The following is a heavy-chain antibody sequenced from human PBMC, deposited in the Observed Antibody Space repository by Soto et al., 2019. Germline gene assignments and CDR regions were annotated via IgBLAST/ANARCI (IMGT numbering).Heavy chain of an antibody. V-gene: IGHV1-18*04. D-gene: IGHD3-16*01. CDR2: INPYNANT. CDR1: GYTFTNHG. Sequence: ASVKVSCKTSGYTFTNHGINWVRQAPGQGLEWMGWINPYNANTNCAQKFQGRVTMTTDTSTSTAYMDLRSLTSDDTAVYYCVRGRVAGIWGDAFDIWGQGTMVTVSS. J-gene: IGHJ3*02. CDR3: VRGRVAGIWGDAFDI.